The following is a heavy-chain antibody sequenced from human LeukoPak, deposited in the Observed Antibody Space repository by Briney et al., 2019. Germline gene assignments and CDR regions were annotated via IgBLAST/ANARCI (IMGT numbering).Heavy chain of an antibody. CDR3: ARDYYCSSFSCSFDY. J-gene: IGHJ4*02. Sequence: SQTLSLTCAISGDSVSSSSVAWNWLRQSPSRGLEWLGRTYYRSQWYNEYAVSVKGRITINPDTSKNQYSLHLNSVTPEDMAVYYCARDYYCSSFSCSFDYWGQGTLVTVSS. V-gene: IGHV6-1*01. CDR2: TYYRSQWYN. D-gene: IGHD2-2*01. CDR1: GDSVSSSSVA.